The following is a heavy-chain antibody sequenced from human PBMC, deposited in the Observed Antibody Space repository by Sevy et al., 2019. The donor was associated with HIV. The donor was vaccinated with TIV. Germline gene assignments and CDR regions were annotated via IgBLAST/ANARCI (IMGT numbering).Heavy chain of an antibody. CDR3: ARDLAPLVPAANIGYYYGMDV. J-gene: IGHJ6*02. CDR1: GFTFSSYA. D-gene: IGHD2-2*01. CDR2: ISYDGSNK. V-gene: IGHV3-30-3*01. Sequence: GGSLRLSCAASGFTFSSYAMHWVRQAPGKGLEWVAVISYDGSNKYYADSGKGRFTISRDNSKNTLYLQMNSLRAEDTAVYYCARDLAPLVPAANIGYYYGMDVWGQGTTVTVSS.